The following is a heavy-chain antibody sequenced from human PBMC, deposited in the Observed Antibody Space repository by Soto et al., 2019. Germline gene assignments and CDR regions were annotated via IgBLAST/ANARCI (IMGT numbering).Heavy chain of an antibody. V-gene: IGHV3-23*01. Sequence: GGSLRLSCAASGFYFNSYPMTWVRQVPGKGLEWVSSISSRSDTIFYADAVKGRFTISRDNSRATLYLQMNSLRADDMAIYYCARILYSSQRDVVDVWGQGTTVTVSS. D-gene: IGHD2-8*01. CDR3: ARILYSSQRDVVDV. J-gene: IGHJ6*02. CDR1: GFYFNSYP. CDR2: ISSRSDTI.